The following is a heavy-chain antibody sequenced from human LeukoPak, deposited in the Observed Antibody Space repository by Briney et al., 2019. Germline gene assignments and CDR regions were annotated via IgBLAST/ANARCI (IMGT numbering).Heavy chain of an antibody. CDR2: IYHSGST. Sequence: SETLSLTCTVSGYSISSGYYWGWIRQPPGKGLEWIGSIYHSGSTYYNPSLKSRVTISVDTSKNQFSLKLSSVTAADTAVYYCARDREFTWFDPWGQGTLVTVSS. CDR3: ARDREFTWFDP. J-gene: IGHJ5*02. CDR1: GYSISSGYY. V-gene: IGHV4-38-2*02.